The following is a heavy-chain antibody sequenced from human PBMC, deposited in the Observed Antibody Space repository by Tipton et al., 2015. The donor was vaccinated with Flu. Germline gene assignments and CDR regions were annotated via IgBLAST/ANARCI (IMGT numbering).Heavy chain of an antibody. Sequence: SLTCAVYGGSFSGYYWSWIRQSPGKGLEWIGEINQSGRPNYNPSLKNRVTISVDTSKNQFSLSLTTVTAADTAMYYCARGSWEVRFDPWGQGALVTVSS. CDR3: ARGSWEVRFDP. D-gene: IGHD1-26*01. CDR1: GGSFSGYY. CDR2: INQSGRP. V-gene: IGHV4-34*01. J-gene: IGHJ5*02.